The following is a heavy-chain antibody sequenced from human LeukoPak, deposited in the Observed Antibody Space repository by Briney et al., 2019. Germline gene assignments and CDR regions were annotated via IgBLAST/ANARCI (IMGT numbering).Heavy chain of an antibody. CDR3: ATGRGPPLGF. Sequence: GGSLRLSCAASGFTFSSYWMHWVRQAPGKGLVWVSRINTDGSSTNYADSVKGRFTVSRDNAKNTLYLQMNSLRAEDTAVYYGATGRGPPLGFWGQGALVTVSS. D-gene: IGHD1-26*01. CDR2: INTDGSST. CDR1: GFTFSSYW. J-gene: IGHJ4*02. V-gene: IGHV3-74*01.